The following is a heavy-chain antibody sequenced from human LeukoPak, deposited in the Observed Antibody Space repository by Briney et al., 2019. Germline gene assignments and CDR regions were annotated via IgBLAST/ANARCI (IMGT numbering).Heavy chain of an antibody. CDR1: GYSFTSYW. V-gene: IGHV5-51*01. D-gene: IGHD6-19*01. Sequence: GESLKISCKGSGYSFTSYWIGWVRQMPGKGLERMGIIYPGDSDTRYSPSFQGQVTISADKSISSAYLQWSSLKASDTAMYYCARQGSSGWYAFDYWGQGTLVTVSS. J-gene: IGHJ4*02. CDR2: IYPGDSDT. CDR3: ARQGSSGWYAFDY.